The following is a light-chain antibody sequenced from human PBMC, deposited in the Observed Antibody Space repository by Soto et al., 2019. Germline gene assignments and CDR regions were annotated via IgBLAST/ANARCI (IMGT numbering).Light chain of an antibody. V-gene: IGKV3-11*01. CDR3: QQCSNWIT. CDR2: GAS. J-gene: IGKJ5*01. CDR1: QSVSSN. Sequence: EIVLTQSPGTLSLSPGERSTLSCRASQSVSSNLAWYQQKPGQAPRLLIYGASTRATGIPARFSGSGSGTDFTLTISSLEPEDFAVYHCQQCSNWITFGQGTRLEIK.